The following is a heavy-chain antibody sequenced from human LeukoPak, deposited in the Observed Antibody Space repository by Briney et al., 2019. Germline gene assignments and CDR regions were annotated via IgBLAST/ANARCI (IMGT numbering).Heavy chain of an antibody. J-gene: IGHJ5*02. Sequence: SETLSLTCTVSGGSISSSSYYWGWIRQPPGKGREWIGSIYYSGSTYYNPSLKSRVTISVDTSKNQFSLKLSSVTAADTAVYYCARDVGDFWSGYYHSWFDPWGQGTLVTVSS. CDR1: GGSISSSSYY. CDR3: ARDVGDFWSGYYHSWFDP. V-gene: IGHV4-39*02. D-gene: IGHD3-3*01. CDR2: IYYSGST.